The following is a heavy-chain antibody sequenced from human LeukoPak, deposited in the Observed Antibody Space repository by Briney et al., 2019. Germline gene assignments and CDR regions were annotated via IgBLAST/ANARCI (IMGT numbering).Heavy chain of an antibody. CDR2: INPSGGFT. V-gene: IGHV1-46*01. D-gene: IGHD5-12*01. J-gene: IGHJ4*02. Sequence: ASVKVSFKASGYTLTSYYVHWVRQAPGQGLEWMGIINPSGGFTTYAQNFQGRVTMTRDTSTSTVYMELSSLRSEDTAVYYCARAKGGSGYDLYYFDYWGQGTLVTVSS. CDR3: ARAKGGSGYDLYYFDY. CDR1: GYTLTSYY.